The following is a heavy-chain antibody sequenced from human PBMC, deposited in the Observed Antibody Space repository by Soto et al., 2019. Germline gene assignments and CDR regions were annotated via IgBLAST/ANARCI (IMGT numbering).Heavy chain of an antibody. J-gene: IGHJ6*03. Sequence: ASVKVSCKASGYTFTSYDINWVRQATGQGLEWMGWMNPNSGNTGYAQKFQGRVTMTRNTSISTAYMELSSLRSEDTVVYYCARGLTVTTNYYYYMDVWGKGTTVTVSS. V-gene: IGHV1-8*01. CDR3: ARGLTVTTNYYYYMDV. CDR1: GYTFTSYD. D-gene: IGHD4-4*01. CDR2: MNPNSGNT.